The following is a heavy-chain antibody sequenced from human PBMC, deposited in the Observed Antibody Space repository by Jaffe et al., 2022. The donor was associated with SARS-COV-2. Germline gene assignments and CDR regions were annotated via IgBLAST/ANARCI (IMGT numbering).Heavy chain of an antibody. CDR2: INHSGST. CDR3: ARDHRQTYVWGSYRLRGRWFDP. V-gene: IGHV4-34*01. D-gene: IGHD3-16*02. J-gene: IGHJ5*02. Sequence: QVQLQQWGAGLLKPSETLSLTCAVYGGSFSGYYWSWIRQPPGKGLEWIGEINHSGSTNYNPSLKSRVTISVDTSKNQFSLKLSSVTAADTAVYYCARDHRQTYVWGSYRLRGRWFDPWGQGTLVTVSS. CDR1: GGSFSGYY.